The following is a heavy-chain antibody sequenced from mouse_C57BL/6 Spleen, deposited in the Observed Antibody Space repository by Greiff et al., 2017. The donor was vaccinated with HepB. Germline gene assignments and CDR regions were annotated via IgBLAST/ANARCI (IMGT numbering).Heavy chain of an antibody. J-gene: IGHJ4*01. CDR1: GYSITSGYY. CDR3: ARVATVASMDY. CDR2: ISYDGSN. Sequence: EVKLVESGPGLVKPSQSLSLTCSVTGYSITSGYYWNWIRQFPGNKLEWMGYISYDGSNNYNPSLKNRISITRDTSKNQFFLKLNSVTTEDTATYYCARVATVASMDYWGQGTSVTVSS. V-gene: IGHV3-6*01. D-gene: IGHD1-1*01.